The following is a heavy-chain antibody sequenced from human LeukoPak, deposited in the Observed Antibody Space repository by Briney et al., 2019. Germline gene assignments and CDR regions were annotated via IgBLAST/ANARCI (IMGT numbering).Heavy chain of an antibody. J-gene: IGHJ4*02. D-gene: IGHD5-12*01. Sequence: GGSLRLSCAASGFTFSSYWMSWVRQAPGKGLEWVAYIKQDVTEKYYVDSVKGRFSISRDNAKNSLYLQMNNLRTEDTALYYCAKASEERYSGYDDYLHYWGQGTLVTVSS. CDR3: AKASEERYSGYDDYLHY. CDR1: GFTFSSYW. V-gene: IGHV3-7*03. CDR2: IKQDVTEK.